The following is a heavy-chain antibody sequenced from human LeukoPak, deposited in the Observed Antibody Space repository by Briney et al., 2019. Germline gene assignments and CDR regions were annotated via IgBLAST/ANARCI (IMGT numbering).Heavy chain of an antibody. CDR1: GYSSTSYW. Sequence: GESLKISCKGSGYSSTSYWIGWVRQMPGKYLEWLMFIYPGDSDTRYSPSFQGQVTISADKSISTAYLQWSSLKASDTAMYYCARYSSGWRRYYFDYWGQGTLVTVSS. J-gene: IGHJ4*02. CDR3: ARYSSGWRRYYFDY. V-gene: IGHV5-51*01. D-gene: IGHD6-19*01. CDR2: IYPGDSDT.